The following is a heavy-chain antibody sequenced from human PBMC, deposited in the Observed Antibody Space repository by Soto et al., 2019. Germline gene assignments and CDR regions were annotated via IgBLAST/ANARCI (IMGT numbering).Heavy chain of an antibody. CDR3: SHTKDSSGFSNS. J-gene: IGHJ4*02. V-gene: IGHV2-5*01. Sequence: SGPTLVNPTHTLTLTCSFSGFSLSVYGVRVIWFRQPPGETLEWLALIHWNDDKRYSPYLKSRLTITKDTSKNQVVLTLTNLDPLDTGTYFCSHTKDSSGFSNSWGQGILVTDSS. D-gene: IGHD3-22*01. CDR1: GFSLSVYGVR. CDR2: IHWNDDK.